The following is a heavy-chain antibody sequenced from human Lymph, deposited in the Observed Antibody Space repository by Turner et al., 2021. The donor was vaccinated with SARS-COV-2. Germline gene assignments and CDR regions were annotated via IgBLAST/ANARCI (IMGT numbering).Heavy chain of an antibody. Sequence: QVQLQESGPGLVKPSGTLSLTCAAPGGSISSSNWWSWVRQPPGKGLEWIGEIYHSGNTNYNPSLTSRVTFSVDKSKNQFSLKLSSVTAADTAVYYCATKYCSGGSCSYFDYWGQGTLVTVSS. CDR1: GGSISSSNW. J-gene: IGHJ4*02. CDR2: IYHSGNT. V-gene: IGHV4-4*02. CDR3: ATKYCSGGSCSYFDY. D-gene: IGHD2-15*01.